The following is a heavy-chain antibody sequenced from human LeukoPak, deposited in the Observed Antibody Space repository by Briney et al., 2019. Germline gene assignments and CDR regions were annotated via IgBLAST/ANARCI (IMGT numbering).Heavy chain of an antibody. Sequence: PGRSLRLSCAASGFTFSSYGMHWVRQAPGKGLEWVAVIWYDGSNKYYADSVKGRFTISRDNSKNTLYLQMNSLRAEDTAVYYCARAPSRWLPDYWGQGTLVTVSS. CDR3: ARAPSRWLPDY. J-gene: IGHJ4*02. V-gene: IGHV3-33*01. CDR2: IWYDGSNK. CDR1: GFTFSSYG. D-gene: IGHD6-19*01.